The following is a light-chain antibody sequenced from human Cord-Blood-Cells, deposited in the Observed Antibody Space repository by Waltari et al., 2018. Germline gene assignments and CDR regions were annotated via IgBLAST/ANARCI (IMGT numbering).Light chain of an antibody. V-gene: IGLV2-23*01. J-gene: IGLJ3*02. CDR3: CSYAGSSTWV. CDR2: EGS. Sequence: QSALTQPASLSRSPGQSHTIPCTGTSRDVGSSNPVSWYQQHPGKAPKLMIYEGSKRPSGVSNRFSGSKSGNTASLTISGLQAEDEADYYCCSYAGSSTWVFGGGTKLTVL. CDR1: SRDVGSSNP.